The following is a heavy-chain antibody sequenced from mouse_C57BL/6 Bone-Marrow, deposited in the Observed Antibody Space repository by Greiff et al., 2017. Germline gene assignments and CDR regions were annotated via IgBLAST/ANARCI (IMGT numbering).Heavy chain of an antibody. CDR1: GFTFSSYG. CDR3: ARRGTTVVAPGFDY. V-gene: IGHV5-6*01. CDR2: ISSGGSYT. Sequence: EVKLQESGGDLVKPGGSLKLSCAASGFTFSSYGMSWVRQTPDKRLEWVATISSGGSYTYYPDSVKGRFTISRDNAKNTLYLQMSSLKSEDTAMYYCARRGTTVVAPGFDYWGQGTTLTVSS. D-gene: IGHD1-1*01. J-gene: IGHJ2*01.